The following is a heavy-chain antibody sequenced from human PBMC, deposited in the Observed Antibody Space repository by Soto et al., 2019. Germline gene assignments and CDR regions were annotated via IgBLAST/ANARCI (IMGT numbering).Heavy chain of an antibody. J-gene: IGHJ4*02. CDR1: GFTFADYH. V-gene: IGHV3-23*01. CDR3: AKDHISGGWPTFDH. Sequence: GSLRLSCAASGFTFADYHMNWVRQAPGKGLEWVSSFHSGGSTYYADSVKGRFTISRDNFQNTLYLQMNSLRAEDTAIYYCAKDHISGGWPTFDHWGLRTLVTVSS. D-gene: IGHD6-19*01. CDR2: FHSGGST.